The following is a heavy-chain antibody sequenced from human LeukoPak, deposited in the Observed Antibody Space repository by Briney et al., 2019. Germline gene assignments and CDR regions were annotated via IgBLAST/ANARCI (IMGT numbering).Heavy chain of an antibody. CDR1: GASISSGYW. D-gene: IGHD3-10*01. CDR2: IYHSGST. V-gene: IGHV4-4*02. CDR3: ARQPGGSGSPDY. Sequence: SETLSLTCAVSGASISSGYWWSWVRQAPGKGLEWIGEIYHSGSTNHNPSLKSRVTISVDKSKSQFSLNLNSATAADTAVYYCARQPGGSGSPDYWGQGTLVTVSS. J-gene: IGHJ4*02.